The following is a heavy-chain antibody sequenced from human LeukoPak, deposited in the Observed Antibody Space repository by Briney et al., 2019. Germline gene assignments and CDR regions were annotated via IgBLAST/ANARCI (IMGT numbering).Heavy chain of an antibody. V-gene: IGHV3-9*01. Sequence: QPGGSLRLSCAASGFTFDDYAMHWVRHAPGKGLEWVSGISWNSGSIGYADSVKGRFTISRDNAKNSLYLQMNSLRAEDTALYYCAKDIDSYSSGWYGGFDYWGQGTLVTVSS. CDR2: ISWNSGSI. J-gene: IGHJ4*02. CDR1: GFTFDDYA. D-gene: IGHD6-19*01. CDR3: AKDIDSYSSGWYGGFDY.